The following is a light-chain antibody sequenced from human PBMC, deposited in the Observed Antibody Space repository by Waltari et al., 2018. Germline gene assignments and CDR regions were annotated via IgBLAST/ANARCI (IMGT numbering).Light chain of an antibody. CDR3: QTGGHGTWV. J-gene: IGLJ3*02. CDR1: SGPISNL. V-gene: IGLV4-69*01. Sequence: QLVLTQSPSASASLRASVKPTCTLRSGPISNLIAWHQQHPRKGPRYLMKVNSDGSHSKGDDIPDRFSGSSSGAERYLTISSLQSEDEADYYCQTGGHGTWVFGGGTKLTVL. CDR2: VNSDGSH.